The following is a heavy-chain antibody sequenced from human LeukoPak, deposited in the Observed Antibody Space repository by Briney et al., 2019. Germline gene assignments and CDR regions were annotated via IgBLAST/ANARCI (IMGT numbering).Heavy chain of an antibody. Sequence: GGSRQIPCKGSGSRFISYWIAWVGQLPGKGLEGLGIIYPGDSDTRYSPSFQGQVTISADKSTSTAYLQCISLKASEPAMYYYARKGYDSGSYYTSRFDPWGQGTLVTVS. CDR2: IYPGDSDT. CDR1: GSRFISYW. D-gene: IGHD3-10*01. CDR3: ARKGYDSGSYYTSRFDP. V-gene: IGHV5-51*01. J-gene: IGHJ5*02.